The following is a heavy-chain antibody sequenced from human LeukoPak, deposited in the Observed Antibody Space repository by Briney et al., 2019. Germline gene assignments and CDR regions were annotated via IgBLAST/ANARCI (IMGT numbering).Heavy chain of an antibody. Sequence: SETLSLTCTVSGGSISSYYWSWIRQPAGKGLEWIGRTYTSGSTNYNPSPKSRVTMSVDTSKNQFALKVSSVTAADTAVYYCAREGNIVAYYFDYWGQGTLVTVSS. J-gene: IGHJ4*02. V-gene: IGHV4-4*07. D-gene: IGHD5-12*01. CDR3: AREGNIVAYYFDY. CDR1: GGSISSYY. CDR2: TYTSGST.